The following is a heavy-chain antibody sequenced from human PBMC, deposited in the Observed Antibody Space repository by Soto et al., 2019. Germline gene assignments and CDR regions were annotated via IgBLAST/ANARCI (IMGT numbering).Heavy chain of an antibody. D-gene: IGHD3-10*01. CDR1: GYTFTSYY. Sequence: QVQLVQSGAEVKKPGASVKVSCKASGYTFTSYYMHWVRQAPGQGLEWMGIINPSGGSTSYAQKFQGRVTMTRDTSTSTVYMELSSLRSEDTAVYYCARFPMVRGGNKPTPCDFWGQGTLVTVSS. CDR3: ARFPMVRGGNKPTPCDF. V-gene: IGHV1-46*01. CDR2: INPSGGST. J-gene: IGHJ4*02.